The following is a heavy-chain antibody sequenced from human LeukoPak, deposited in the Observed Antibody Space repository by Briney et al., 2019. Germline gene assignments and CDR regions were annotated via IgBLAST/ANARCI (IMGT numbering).Heavy chain of an antibody. V-gene: IGHV4-4*02. D-gene: IGHD3-22*01. CDR3: ARELRYDNSDSGAF. CDR2: IYHSGST. Sequence: SETLSLTCAVSGGSISSSNWWSWVRQPPGKGLEWIGEIYHSGSTNYNPSLKSRVTISVDKSKNQFSLKLSSVTAADTAVYYCARELRYDNSDSGAFWGQGTVVTVSS. J-gene: IGHJ3*01. CDR1: GGSISSSNW.